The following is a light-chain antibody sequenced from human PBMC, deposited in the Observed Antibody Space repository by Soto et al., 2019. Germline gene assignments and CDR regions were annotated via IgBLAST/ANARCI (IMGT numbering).Light chain of an antibody. Sequence: QAAVTQEPSLTVSPGGTVTLTCGSSTGAVTSGHYPYWFQQKPGQAPRTLIYDTSKKHSWTPARFSGSLLGGKAALTLSGAQPEDEADYYCLLSYSDADVVFGGGTKLTVL. CDR2: DTS. CDR1: TGAVTSGHY. V-gene: IGLV7-46*01. CDR3: LLSYSDADVV. J-gene: IGLJ2*01.